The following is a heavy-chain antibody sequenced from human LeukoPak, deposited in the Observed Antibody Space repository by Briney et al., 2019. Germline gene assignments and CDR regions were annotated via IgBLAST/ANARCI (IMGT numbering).Heavy chain of an antibody. CDR2: LYPSGST. D-gene: IGHD6-13*01. Sequence: SETLSLTRTVSGGSIRSYYWSWIRQPAGKGLEWIGRLYPSGSTNYNPSLKSRVTMSVDTSKNQFSLKLISVTAADTAVYYCARDQDYSSSWAFDYWGQGTLVTVSS. CDR1: GGSIRSYY. V-gene: IGHV4-4*07. J-gene: IGHJ4*02. CDR3: ARDQDYSSSWAFDY.